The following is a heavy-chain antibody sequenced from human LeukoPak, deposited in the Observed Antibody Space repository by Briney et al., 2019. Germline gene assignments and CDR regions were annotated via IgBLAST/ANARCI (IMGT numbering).Heavy chain of an antibody. D-gene: IGHD2-15*01. Sequence: PSETLSLTCTVSGGSVSDYYWSWIRQPAGKGLQWIGRIYSSGSANYNPSLKSRLTISIDKSKNQFSLNLSSVTAADTAMYYCGRVVGVATPVWYFDLWGRGTLVTVSS. CDR2: IYSSGSA. CDR1: GGSVSDYY. J-gene: IGHJ2*01. V-gene: IGHV4-4*07. CDR3: GRVVGVATPVWYFDL.